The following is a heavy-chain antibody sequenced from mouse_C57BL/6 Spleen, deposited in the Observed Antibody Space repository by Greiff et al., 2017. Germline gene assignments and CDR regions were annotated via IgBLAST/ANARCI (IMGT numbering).Heavy chain of an antibody. CDR1: GYTFTDYY. CDR2: INPYNGGT. V-gene: IGHV1-19*01. D-gene: IGHD1-1*01. J-gene: IGHJ4*01. CDR3: ARGIYYGSSPYAMDY. Sequence: VQLQQSGPVLVKPGASVKMSCKASGYTFTDYYMNWVKQSHGKSLEWIGVINPYNGGTSYNQKFKGKATLTVDKSSSTAYMELNSLTSEDSAVYYCARGIYYGSSPYAMDYWGQGTSVTVSS.